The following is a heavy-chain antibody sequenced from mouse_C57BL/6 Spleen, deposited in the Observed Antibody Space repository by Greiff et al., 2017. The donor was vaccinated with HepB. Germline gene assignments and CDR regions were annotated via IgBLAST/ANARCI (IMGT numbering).Heavy chain of an antibody. V-gene: IGHV1-26*01. CDR3: AREDGSFFDY. J-gene: IGHJ2*01. CDR1: GYTFTDYY. CDR2: INPNNGGT. Sequence: EVQLQQSGPELVKPGASVKISCKASGYTFTDYYMNWVKQSHGKSLEWIGDINPNNGGTSYNQKFKGKATLTADKSSSTAYMELRSLTSEDSAVYYCAREDGSFFDYWGQGTTLTVSS. D-gene: IGHD2-3*01.